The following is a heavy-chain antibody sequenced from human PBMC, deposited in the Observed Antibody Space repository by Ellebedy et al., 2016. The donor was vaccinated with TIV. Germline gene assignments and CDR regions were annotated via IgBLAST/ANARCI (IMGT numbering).Heavy chain of an antibody. J-gene: IGHJ4*02. CDR2: INSDGSST. D-gene: IGHD2-21*01. CDR1: GLTFRTYW. CDR3: ARPYDGGSYVPWD. Sequence: GESLKISCTASGLTFRTYWMHWVRQAPGKGLVWVSRINSDGSSTSYADSVKGRFTISRDNAKNLLYLQRSSLRAEDTAVYYCARPYDGGSYVPWDWGQGTLVTVSS. V-gene: IGHV3-74*01.